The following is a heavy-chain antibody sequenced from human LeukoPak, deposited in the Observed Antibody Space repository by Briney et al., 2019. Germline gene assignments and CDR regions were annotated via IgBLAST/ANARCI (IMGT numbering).Heavy chain of an antibody. Sequence: GGSLGLSCAACGFAFSTYTMNWARQASGKGLEWVASINSGGTTTHYAFSVKGRFTISRDNAQNVLYLQMNGLRGDDAAVYYCLRGDSRDFWGQGTLVTVSS. CDR1: GFAFSTYT. V-gene: IGHV3-21*06. CDR3: LRGDSRDF. J-gene: IGHJ4*02. CDR2: INSGGTTT. D-gene: IGHD3-22*01.